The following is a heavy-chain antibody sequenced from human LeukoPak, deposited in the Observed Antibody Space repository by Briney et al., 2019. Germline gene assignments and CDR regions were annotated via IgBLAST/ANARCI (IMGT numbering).Heavy chain of an antibody. J-gene: IGHJ6*03. V-gene: IGHV1-2*02. CDR3: ARVSVLGIINYYYMDV. CDR1: GYTFSGYY. CDR2: TNPNSGGT. D-gene: IGHD7-27*01. Sequence: ASVKVSCKASGYTFSGYYMHWVRQAPGQGLEWMGWTNPNSGGTNYAQKFQGRVTMTRDTSISTAHMELSRLRSDDTAVYYCARVSVLGIINYYYMDVWGKGTTVTVSS.